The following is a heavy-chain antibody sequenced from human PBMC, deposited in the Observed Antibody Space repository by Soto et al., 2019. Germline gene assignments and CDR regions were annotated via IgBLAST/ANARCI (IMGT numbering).Heavy chain of an antibody. CDR1: GGSISSGDYY. J-gene: IGHJ5*02. V-gene: IGHV4-30-4*01. D-gene: IGHD2-2*01. CDR3: ASGHKGVPAAGWFDP. Sequence: SETLSLTCTVSGGSISSGDYYWSWIRQPPGKGLEWIGYIYYSGSTYYNPSLKSRVTISVDTSKNQFSLKLSSVTAADTAVYSCASGHKGVPAAGWFDPWGQGTLVTVSS. CDR2: IYYSGST.